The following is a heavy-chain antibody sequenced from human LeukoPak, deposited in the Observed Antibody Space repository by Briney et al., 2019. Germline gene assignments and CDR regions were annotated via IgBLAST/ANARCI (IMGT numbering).Heavy chain of an antibody. Sequence: GGSLRLSCAASGFNVSSSYMAWVRQAPGKGLEWVSISYSGGSTFYADSVMGRFVISKGSSKNTLFLQMNSLRPDDTAFYYCARRRSRGPIDYWGRGTLVTVSS. CDR2: SYSGGST. D-gene: IGHD3-10*01. J-gene: IGHJ4*02. V-gene: IGHV3-53*01. CDR1: GFNVSSSY. CDR3: ARRRSRGPIDY.